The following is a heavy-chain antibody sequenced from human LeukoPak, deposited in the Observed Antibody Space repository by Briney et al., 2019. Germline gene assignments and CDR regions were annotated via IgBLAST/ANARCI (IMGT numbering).Heavy chain of an antibody. CDR2: INSDGSST. CDR1: GSTFSSYW. J-gene: IGHJ6*02. CDR3: AREGVWRQQLVDYYYGMDV. D-gene: IGHD6-13*01. Sequence: GGSLRLSCAASGSTFSSYWMHWDRQAPGKGLVWVSRINSDGSSTSYADSVKGRFTISRDNAKNTLYLQMNSLRAEDTAVYYCAREGVWRQQLVDYYYGMDVWGQGTTVTVSS. V-gene: IGHV3-74*01.